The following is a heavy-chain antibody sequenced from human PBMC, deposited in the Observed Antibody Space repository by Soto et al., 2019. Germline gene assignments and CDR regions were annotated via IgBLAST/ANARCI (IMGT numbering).Heavy chain of an antibody. CDR1: GGSISSYY. CDR3: AGRFGSRSPSYYYYGMDV. J-gene: IGHJ6*02. D-gene: IGHD3-10*01. CDR2: IYYSGST. Sequence: QVQLQESGPGLVKPSETLSLTCTVSGGSISSYYWSWIRQPPGKGLEWIGYIYYSGSTNYNPSLKKRVTTSVDTTNNQFSLQLSSVAAADKAVYYCAGRFGSRSPSYYYYGMDVWGQGTTVTVSS. V-gene: IGHV4-59*08.